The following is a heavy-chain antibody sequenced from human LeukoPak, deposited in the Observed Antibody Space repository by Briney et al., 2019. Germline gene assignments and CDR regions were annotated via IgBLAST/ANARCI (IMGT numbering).Heavy chain of an antibody. CDR1: GDSVSSNRVT. J-gene: IGHJ3*01. CDR2: TYYVSEWYT. D-gene: IGHD2-8*02. V-gene: IGHV6-1*01. CDR3: ARDQSWTTGFDV. Sequence: KTSQTLSLTCAISGDSVSSNRVTWNWIRQSPSRGLEWLGRTYYVSEWYTAYAVSVKSRITITPDTSKNQFSLQLNSVTPEDTAVYFCARDQSWTTGFDVWGRGTMVTVSS.